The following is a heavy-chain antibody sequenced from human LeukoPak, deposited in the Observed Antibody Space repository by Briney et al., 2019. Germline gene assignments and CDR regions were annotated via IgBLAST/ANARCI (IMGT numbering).Heavy chain of an antibody. CDR2: ISSSGSTI. D-gene: IGHD3-10*02. CDR1: GFTFSRYS. Sequence: GGSLRLSCAASGFTFSRYSMNWVGQAPGKGLEWVSSISSSGSTIYYADSVKGRFTISRDNAKNSLYLQMNSLRAEDTAVYYCAELGITMIGGVWGKGTTVTISS. CDR3: AELGITMIGGV. J-gene: IGHJ6*04. V-gene: IGHV3-48*04.